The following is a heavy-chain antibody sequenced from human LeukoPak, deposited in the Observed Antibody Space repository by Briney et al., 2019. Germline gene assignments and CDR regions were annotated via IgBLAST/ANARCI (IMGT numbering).Heavy chain of an antibody. V-gene: IGHV4-39*01. Sequence: SETLSLTCTVSGGSISSSSYYWGWIRQPPGKGLEWIGSIYYSGSTYYNPSLKSRVTISVDTSKNQFSLKLSSVTAADTAVYYCARLVRDSSGLQTTFDYWGQGTLVTVSS. CDR2: IYYSGST. D-gene: IGHD6-19*01. CDR1: GGSISSSSYY. J-gene: IGHJ4*02. CDR3: ARLVRDSSGLQTTFDY.